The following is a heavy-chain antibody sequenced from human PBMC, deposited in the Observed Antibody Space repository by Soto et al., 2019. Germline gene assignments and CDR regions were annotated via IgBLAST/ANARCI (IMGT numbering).Heavy chain of an antibody. CDR2: INHSGST. CDR1: GGSFSGYY. Sequence: SETLSLTCAVYGGSFSGYYWSWIRQPPGKGLEWIGEINHSGSTNYNPSLKSRVTISVDTSKNQFSLKLSSVTAADTAVYYCARAIRHFRAVAYYSYWGQGTLVTVSS. J-gene: IGHJ4*02. CDR3: ARAIRHFRAVAYYSY. V-gene: IGHV4-34*01. D-gene: IGHD6-19*01.